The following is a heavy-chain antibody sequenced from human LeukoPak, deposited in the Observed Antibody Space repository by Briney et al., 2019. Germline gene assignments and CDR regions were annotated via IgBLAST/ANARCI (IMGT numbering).Heavy chain of an antibody. Sequence: PSETLSLTCTVSGGSISSSSYYWGWIRQPPGKGLEWIGSIYYSGSTYYNSSLKSRVTISVDTSKNQFSLKLSSVTAADTAVYYCARQYCSSTRCYNYFDYWGQGTLVTVSS. J-gene: IGHJ4*02. CDR3: ARQYCSSTRCYNYFDY. CDR1: GGSISSSSYY. CDR2: IYYSGST. V-gene: IGHV4-39*01. D-gene: IGHD2-2*02.